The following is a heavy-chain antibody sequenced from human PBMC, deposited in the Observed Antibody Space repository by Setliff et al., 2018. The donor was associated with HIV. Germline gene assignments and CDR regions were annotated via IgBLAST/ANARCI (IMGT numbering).Heavy chain of an antibody. CDR3: ATQRDIVMVPGQGGFDI. CDR2: MNPNSGVS. D-gene: IGHD2-2*01. Sequence: ASVKVSCKASGHTFTNVDIQWLRRATGQGLEWMGWMNPNSGVSGYAQKFQGRVTMTRDTSISTAYMELSSLTSEDTGVYYCATQRDIVMVPGQGGFDIWAQGTMVTVSS. CDR1: GHTFTNVD. V-gene: IGHV1-8*01. J-gene: IGHJ3*02.